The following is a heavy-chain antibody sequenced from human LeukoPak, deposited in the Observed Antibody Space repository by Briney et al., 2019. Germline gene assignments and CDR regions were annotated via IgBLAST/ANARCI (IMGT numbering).Heavy chain of an antibody. CDR3: ARRGQQWLVRIGYYYYMDV. CDR2: IYYSGSP. V-gene: IGHV4-39*07. D-gene: IGHD6-19*01. CDR1: GGSISSSSYY. Sequence: SETLSLTCTVSGGSISSSSYYWGWIRQPPGKGLEWIGSIYYSGSPYYNPSLKSRVTISVDTSKNQFSLKLSSVTAADTAVYYCARRGQQWLVRIGYYYYMDVWGKGTTVTISS. J-gene: IGHJ6*03.